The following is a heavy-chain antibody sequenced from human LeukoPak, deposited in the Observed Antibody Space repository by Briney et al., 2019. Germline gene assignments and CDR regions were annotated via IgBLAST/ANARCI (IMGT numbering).Heavy chain of an antibody. CDR3: ARDLRRWGGEEKDDY. D-gene: IGHD2-21*01. V-gene: IGHV3-21*01. J-gene: IGHJ4*02. Sequence: PGGSLRLSCAASGFTFSSYSMNWVRQAPGKGLEWVSSISSSGSYIYYADSVKGRFTISRDNAKNSLYLQMNSLRAEDTAVYYCARDLRRWGGEEKDDYWGQGTLVTVSS. CDR2: ISSSGSYI. CDR1: GFTFSSYS.